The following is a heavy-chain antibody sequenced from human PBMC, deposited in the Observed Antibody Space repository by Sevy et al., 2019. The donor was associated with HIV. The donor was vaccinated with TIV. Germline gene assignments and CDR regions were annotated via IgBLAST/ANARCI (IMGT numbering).Heavy chain of an antibody. Sequence: ASVKVSCKTSGYIFGNYGISWLSQAPGQGLEWVGWVSGHSGEAKYARKLQGRVTITIDKSAATAFLELRGLVSDDTAVFYCSKSGYPGDYYYGPAVWGRGTTVTVSS. CDR1: GYIFGNYG. CDR2: VSGHSGEA. D-gene: IGHD3-10*01. J-gene: IGHJ6*02. V-gene: IGHV1-18*01. CDR3: SKSGYPGDYYYGPAV.